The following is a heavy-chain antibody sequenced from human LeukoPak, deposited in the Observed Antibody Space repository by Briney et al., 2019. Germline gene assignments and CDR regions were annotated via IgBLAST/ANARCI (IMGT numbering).Heavy chain of an antibody. CDR1: GGSISSYY. J-gene: IGHJ4*02. CDR3: AGRSLIAAAGTIDY. CDR2: INHSGST. Sequence: SETLSLTCTVSGGSISSYYWSWIRQPPGKGLEWIGEINHSGSTNYNPSLKSRVTISVDTSKNQFSLKLSSVTAADTAVYYCAGRSLIAAAGTIDYWGQGTLVTVSS. D-gene: IGHD6-13*01. V-gene: IGHV4-34*01.